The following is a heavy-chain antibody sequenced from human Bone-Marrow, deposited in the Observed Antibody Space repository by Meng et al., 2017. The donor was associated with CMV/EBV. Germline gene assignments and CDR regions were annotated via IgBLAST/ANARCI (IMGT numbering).Heavy chain of an antibody. J-gene: IGHJ5*02. D-gene: IGHD2-2*01. Sequence: GESLKISCAASGFTFSSYGMHWVRQAPGKGLEWVAFIRYDGSNKYYADSVKGRFTISRDNSKNTLYLQMNSLRADDTAVYYCARDVVPAASILNWFDPWGQGTLVTVSS. CDR2: IRYDGSNK. CDR3: ARDVVPAASILNWFDP. V-gene: IGHV3-30*02. CDR1: GFTFSSYG.